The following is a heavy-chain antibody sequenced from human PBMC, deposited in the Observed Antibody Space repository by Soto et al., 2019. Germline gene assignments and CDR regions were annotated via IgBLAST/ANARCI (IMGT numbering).Heavy chain of an antibody. Sequence: PXGSLRLSCAASRFTVGSSYVSWVRQAPGKGLEWVSVIYTGDTPYYADSVKGRFTISRDNSKNTLYLQMNSLRVEDTAVYYCTRDLMDVVPPADDLFDPWGQGILVTVSS. CDR3: TRDLMDVVPPADDLFDP. CDR1: RFTVGSSY. V-gene: IGHV3-53*01. D-gene: IGHD2-2*01. J-gene: IGHJ5*02. CDR2: IYTGDTP.